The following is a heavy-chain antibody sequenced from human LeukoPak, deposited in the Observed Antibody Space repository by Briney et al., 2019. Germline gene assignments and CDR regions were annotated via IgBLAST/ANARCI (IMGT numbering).Heavy chain of an antibody. J-gene: IGHJ3*02. CDR1: GGTFSSYA. Sequence: SVKVSCKASGGTFSSYAISWVRQAPGQGLEWMGGIIPIFGTANYAQKFQGRVTITADESTSTAYMELSSLRSEDTAVYYCARARDILTGYYRAFDIWGQGTMVTVSS. V-gene: IGHV1-69*01. CDR3: ARARDILTGYYRAFDI. D-gene: IGHD3-9*01. CDR2: IIPIFGTA.